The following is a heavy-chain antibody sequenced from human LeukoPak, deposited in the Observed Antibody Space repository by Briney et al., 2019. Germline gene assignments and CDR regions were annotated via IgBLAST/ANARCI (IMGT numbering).Heavy chain of an antibody. CDR3: ARVHYDSGGYSRYYYYYYRDV. CDR2: IIPIFGTA. Sequence: ASVKVSCKASGGTFSSYAISWVRQAPGQGLEWMGGIIPIFGTANYAQKFQGRVTITADESTSTAYMELSSLRSEDTAVYYCARVHYDSGGYSRYYYYYYRDVGGKGPTVTIS. V-gene: IGHV1-69*13. J-gene: IGHJ6*03. D-gene: IGHD3-22*01. CDR1: GGTFSSYA.